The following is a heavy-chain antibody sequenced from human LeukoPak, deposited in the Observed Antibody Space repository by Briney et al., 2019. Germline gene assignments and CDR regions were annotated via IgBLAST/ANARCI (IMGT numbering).Heavy chain of an antibody. D-gene: IGHD1-1*01. V-gene: IGHV3-7*03. CDR2: IKQDGSEK. CDR3: ARDALDKDFDY. CDR1: GFTFSSYE. J-gene: IGHJ4*02. Sequence: GGSLRLSCAASGFTFSSYEMNWVRQAPGKGLEWVANIKQDGSEKYYVDSVKGRFTISRDNAKNSLYLQMNSLRAEDTAVYYCARDALDKDFDYWGQGTLVTVSS.